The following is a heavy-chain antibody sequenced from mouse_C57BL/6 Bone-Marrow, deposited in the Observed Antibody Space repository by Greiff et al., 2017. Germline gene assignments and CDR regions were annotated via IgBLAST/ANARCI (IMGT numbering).Heavy chain of an antibody. CDR2: IDPANGNT. Sequence: VQLQQSVAELVRPGASVKLSCTASGFNIKNNYMHWVKQRPEQGLEWIGRIDPANGNTKYAPKFQGKATLTADTSSNTAYLQLSSLTSEDTAIYYCARDLYYDYDGDYWGQGTTLTVSS. CDR3: ARDLYYDYDGDY. D-gene: IGHD2-4*01. CDR1: GFNIKNNY. J-gene: IGHJ2*01. V-gene: IGHV14-3*01.